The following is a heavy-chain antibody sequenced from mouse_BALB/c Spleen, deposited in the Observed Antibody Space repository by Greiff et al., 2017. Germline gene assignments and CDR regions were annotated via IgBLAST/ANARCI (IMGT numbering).Heavy chain of an antibody. J-gene: IGHJ4*01. V-gene: IGHV5-6-5*01. CDR2: ISSGGST. D-gene: IGHD2-1*01. CDR3: ARGGYGNYGGY. CDR1: GFTFSSYA. Sequence: EVMLVESGGGLVKPGGSLKLSCAASGFTFSSYAMSWVRQTPEKRLEWVASISSGGSTYYPDSVKGRFTISRDNARNILYLQMSSLRSEDTAMYYCARGGYGNYGGYWGQGTSVTVSS.